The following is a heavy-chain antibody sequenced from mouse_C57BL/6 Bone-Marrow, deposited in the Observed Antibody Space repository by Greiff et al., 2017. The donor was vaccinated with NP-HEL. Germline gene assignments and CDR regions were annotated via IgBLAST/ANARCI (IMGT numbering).Heavy chain of an antibody. J-gene: IGHJ3*01. D-gene: IGHD3-2*02. Sequence: QVQLQQPGTELVKPGASVKLSCKASGYTFTSYWMHWVKQRPGQGLEWIGNINPSNGGTNYNETFKSKATLTVDKSSSTAYMQLSSLTSEDSAVYYCARSAQATCWFAYWGQGTLVTVSA. CDR3: ARSAQATCWFAY. CDR1: GYTFTSYW. CDR2: INPSNGGT. V-gene: IGHV1-53*01.